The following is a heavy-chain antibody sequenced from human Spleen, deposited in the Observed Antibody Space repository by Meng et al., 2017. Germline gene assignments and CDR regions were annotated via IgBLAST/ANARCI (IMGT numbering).Heavy chain of an antibody. CDR3: ARDLNSGYYYDSRGFDY. V-gene: IGHV3-7*01. CDR1: GFTFSSYW. J-gene: IGHJ4*02. Sequence: GESLKISCAASGFTFSSYWMSWVRQAPGKGLEWVANIKQDGSEKYYVDSVKGRFTISRDNAKNSLYLQMNSLRAEDTAVYYCARDLNSGYYYDSRGFDYWGQGTLVTVSS. D-gene: IGHD3-22*01. CDR2: IKQDGSEK.